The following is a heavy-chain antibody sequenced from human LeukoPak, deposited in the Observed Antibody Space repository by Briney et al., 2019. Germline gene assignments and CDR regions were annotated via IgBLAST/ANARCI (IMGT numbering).Heavy chain of an antibody. Sequence: GGSLRLSCAASGLTFSSYSMNWVRQAPGKGLEWVSSISSSSSYIYYADSVKGRFTISRDNAKNSLYLQMNSLRAEDTAVYYCARGPNCSSTSCYLWEYYFDYWGQGTLVTVSS. V-gene: IGHV3-21*01. D-gene: IGHD2-2*01. J-gene: IGHJ4*02. CDR3: ARGPNCSSTSCYLWEYYFDY. CDR1: GLTFSSYS. CDR2: ISSSSSYI.